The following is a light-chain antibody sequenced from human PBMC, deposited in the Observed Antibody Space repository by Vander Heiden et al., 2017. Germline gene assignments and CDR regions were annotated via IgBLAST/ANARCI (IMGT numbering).Light chain of an antibody. J-gene: IGKJ5*01. V-gene: IGKV1-33*01. Sequence: IQITQSPSSLSASVGDRVTITCQASQDISNYLSWYQQKVGKAPKLLIYDASNVETGVPSRFSGSGSGTDFTLTISSLQPEDFATYYCQHDNDLPPLTFGQGTRLEIK. CDR1: QDISNY. CDR2: DAS. CDR3: QHDNDLPPLT.